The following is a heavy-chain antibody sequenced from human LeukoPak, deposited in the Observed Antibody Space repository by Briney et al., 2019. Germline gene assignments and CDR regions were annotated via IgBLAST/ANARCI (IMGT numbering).Heavy chain of an antibody. CDR1: GGSFSGYY. Sequence: PSETLSLTCAVYGGSFSGYYWSWIRQPPGKGLEWIGEINHSGSTNYNPSLKSRVTISVDTSKNQFSLKLSSATAADTAVYYCARRGSGHNDYWGQGTLATVSS. D-gene: IGHD3-16*01. J-gene: IGHJ4*02. V-gene: IGHV4-34*01. CDR3: ARRGSGHNDY. CDR2: INHSGST.